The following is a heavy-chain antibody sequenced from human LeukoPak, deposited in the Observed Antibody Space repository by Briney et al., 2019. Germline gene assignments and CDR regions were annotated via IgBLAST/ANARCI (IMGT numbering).Heavy chain of an antibody. Sequence: GESLKISCAASGFTFSAYAMSWVRQAPGKGLEWVSGISAWGDNTYSADSVRGRFTISRDNSKNTLYLQMNSLRVEDTAVYYCAKDGGTVTSYYFDSWGLGTLVTVSS. V-gene: IGHV3-23*01. D-gene: IGHD4-11*01. CDR1: GFTFSAYA. CDR2: ISAWGDNT. CDR3: AKDGGTVTSYYFDS. J-gene: IGHJ4*02.